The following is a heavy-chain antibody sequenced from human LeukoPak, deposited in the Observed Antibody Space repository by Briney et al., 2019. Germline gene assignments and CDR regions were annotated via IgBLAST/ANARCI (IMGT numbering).Heavy chain of an antibody. J-gene: IGHJ6*03. D-gene: IGHD1-1*01. CDR2: IGTASDT. CDR3: ARGPPRGKYYYMDV. CDR1: GFTFSSFD. V-gene: IGHV3-13*01. Sequence: PGWSVRLSCASSGFTFSSFDMHWVRQPTGQGLEWVSTIGTASDTYYPGSVEGRFTLSRDNAKNSLYLQMNSLTAGDTAVYYCARGPPRGKYYYMDVWGKGTTVTVSS.